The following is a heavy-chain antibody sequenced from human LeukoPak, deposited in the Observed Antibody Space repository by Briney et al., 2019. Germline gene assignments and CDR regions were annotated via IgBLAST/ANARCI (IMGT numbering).Heavy chain of an antibody. CDR1: GGTFSSYA. CDR2: IIPIFGTA. V-gene: IGHV1-69*05. J-gene: IGHJ3*02. CDR3: ARAMSRWRKGDAFDI. Sequence: SVKVSCKASGGTFSSYAISWVRQAPGQGLEWMGGIIPIFGTANYAQRFQGRVTITTDESTSTAYMELSSLRSEDTAVYYCARAMSRWRKGDAFDIWGQGTMVSVSS. D-gene: IGHD4-23*01.